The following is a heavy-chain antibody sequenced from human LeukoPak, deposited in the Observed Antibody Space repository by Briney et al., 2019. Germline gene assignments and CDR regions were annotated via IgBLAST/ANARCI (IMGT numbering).Heavy chain of an antibody. D-gene: IGHD1-26*01. J-gene: IGHJ4*02. Sequence: SETLSLTCTVSGGSISSYYWSWIRQPAGKGLEWIGRIYTSGSTNYNASLKSRVSMSVVTSKNQFSRKLSSVTAADTAVFYCARENSGSYREFDYWGQGTLVTVSS. CDR3: ARENSGSYREFDY. CDR2: IYTSGST. V-gene: IGHV4-4*07. CDR1: GGSISSYY.